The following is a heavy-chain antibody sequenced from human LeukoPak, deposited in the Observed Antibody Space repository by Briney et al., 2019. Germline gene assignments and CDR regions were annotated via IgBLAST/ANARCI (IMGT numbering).Heavy chain of an antibody. D-gene: IGHD2-15*01. CDR1: GYTLTELS. Sequence: ASVKVSCKVSGYTLTELSMHWVRQAPGKGLEWMGGFDPEDGETIYAQKFHGRVTMTEDTSTDTAYMELSSLRSDDTAVYYCATALYCSGGSCQQDYWGQGTLVTVSS. CDR3: ATALYCSGGSCQQDY. J-gene: IGHJ4*02. V-gene: IGHV1-24*01. CDR2: FDPEDGET.